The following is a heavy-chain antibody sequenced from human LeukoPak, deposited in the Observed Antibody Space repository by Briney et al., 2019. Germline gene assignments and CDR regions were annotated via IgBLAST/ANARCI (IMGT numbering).Heavy chain of an antibody. CDR2: IYTTGNT. D-gene: IGHD3-3*01. V-gene: IGHV4-4*07. J-gene: IGHJ4*02. CDR1: GGSISSYY. CDR3: ARDARGWSGFDY. Sequence: SETLSLTCSVSGGSISSYYWSWIRQPAGKGREWIGRIYTTGNTDHNPSLKSRVTMSVDTSKNQFSLNLSSVTAADTAVYYCARDARGWSGFDYWGQGTLVTVSS.